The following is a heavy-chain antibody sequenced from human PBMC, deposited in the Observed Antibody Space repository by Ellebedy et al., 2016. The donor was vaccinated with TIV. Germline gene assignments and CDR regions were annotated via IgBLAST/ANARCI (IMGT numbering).Heavy chain of an antibody. Sequence: GGSLRLSCTASGFTFSNYYMSWVRQAPGKGLEWVANIKQDGSEKNYVDSVKGRFSISRDNTKNSLYLQMNSLGDEDTSVYYCARDKWLGRAYYFDYWGQGTLVTVSS. D-gene: IGHD6-19*01. CDR1: GFTFSNYY. CDR2: IKQDGSEK. J-gene: IGHJ4*02. V-gene: IGHV3-7*01. CDR3: ARDKWLGRAYYFDY.